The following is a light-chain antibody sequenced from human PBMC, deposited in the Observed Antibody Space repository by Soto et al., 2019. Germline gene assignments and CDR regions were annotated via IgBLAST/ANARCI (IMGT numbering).Light chain of an antibody. CDR2: DVT. V-gene: IGLV2-14*03. Sequence: QSALTQPASVSGSPGQSIAISCTGSSSDVGGYNYVPWYQHHPGKAPKLMIYDVTNRPSGVSDRFSGSKSGNTASLTISGLQAEDEADYYCSSYTSSGNYGFGTGTKVTVL. J-gene: IGLJ1*01. CDR3: SSYTSSGNYG. CDR1: SSDVGGYNY.